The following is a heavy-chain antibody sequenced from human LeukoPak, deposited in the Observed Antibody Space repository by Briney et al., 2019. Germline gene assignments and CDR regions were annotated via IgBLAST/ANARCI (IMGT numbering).Heavy chain of an antibody. J-gene: IGHJ6*03. CDR3: ATGPLVRGTYYYYYMDV. V-gene: IGHV4-39*01. CDR2: IYYSGST. D-gene: IGHD1-1*01. CDR1: GGSISSSSYY. Sequence: PSETLSLTCTVSGGSISSSSYYWGWIRQPPGKWMEWIGSIYYSGSTYYNPSLKSRVTISVDTSKNQFSLKLSSATAADTAVYYCATGPLVRGTYYYYYMDVWGKGTTVTVSS.